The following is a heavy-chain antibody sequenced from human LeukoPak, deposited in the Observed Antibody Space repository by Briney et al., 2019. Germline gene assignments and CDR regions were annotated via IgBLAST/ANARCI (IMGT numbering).Heavy chain of an antibody. D-gene: IGHD6-19*01. Sequence: GGSLRLSCAASGFTFSSYGMSWVRQAPGKGLEWVSAISGSGGSTYYADSVKGRFTISRDNSKNTLYLQMNSLRAEDTAVYYCAADAVAAEHLLFDYWGQGTLVTVSS. CDR3: AADAVAAEHLLFDY. CDR1: GFTFSSYG. CDR2: ISGSGGST. V-gene: IGHV3-23*01. J-gene: IGHJ4*02.